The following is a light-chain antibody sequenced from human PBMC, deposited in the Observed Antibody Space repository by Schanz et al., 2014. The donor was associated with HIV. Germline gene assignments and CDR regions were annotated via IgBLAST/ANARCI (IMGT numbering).Light chain of an antibody. CDR3: QSFDSSLNGVL. V-gene: IGLV1-40*01. J-gene: IGLJ3*02. CDR1: SSNIGAGYD. Sequence: QSVLTQPPSLSGAPGQRVSLSCNGTSSNIGAGYDVHWYQQFPGTAPKLLIFDDSSRPSGVPDRFSGSKSGTSASLAITGLQADDEADYFCQSFDSSLNGVLFGGGTKLTVL. CDR2: DDS.